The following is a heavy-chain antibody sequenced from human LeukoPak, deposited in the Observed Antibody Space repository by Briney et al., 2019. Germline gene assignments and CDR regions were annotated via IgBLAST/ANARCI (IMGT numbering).Heavy chain of an antibody. J-gene: IGHJ1*01. CDR2: IKSKTDGGTT. Sequence: GGSLRLSCAASGITFSNAWMSWVRQAPGKGLEWVGRIKSKTDGGTTDYAAPVKGRFTISRDDSTNTVYLQMNSLKTEDTAVYYCPRVRGSSWQYFQHWGQGTLVTVSS. CDR3: PRVRGSSWQYFQH. D-gene: IGHD6-13*01. CDR1: GITFSNAW. V-gene: IGHV3-15*01.